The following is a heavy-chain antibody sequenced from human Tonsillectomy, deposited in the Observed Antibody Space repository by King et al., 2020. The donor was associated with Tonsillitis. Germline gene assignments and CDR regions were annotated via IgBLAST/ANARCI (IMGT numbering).Heavy chain of an antibody. J-gene: IGHJ5*02. V-gene: IGHV3-53*01. Sequence: VQLVESGGGLIQPGGSLRLSCAASGFTVSSNYMSWVRQAPGKGLEWVSVIYSGGSTYYADSVKGRFTISRDNSKNTLYLQMNSLRAEDTAVYYCARWDYYGSGSYRPWGQGTLVTVSS. CDR3: ARWDYYGSGSYRP. CDR2: IYSGGST. CDR1: GFTVSSNY. D-gene: IGHD3-10*01.